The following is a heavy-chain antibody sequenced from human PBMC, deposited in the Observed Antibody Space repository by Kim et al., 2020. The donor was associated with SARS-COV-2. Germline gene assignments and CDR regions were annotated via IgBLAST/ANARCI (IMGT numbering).Heavy chain of an antibody. D-gene: IGHD2-2*01. V-gene: IGHV3-74*01. CDR3: ARGALSYCSSTSCEYYYYGMDV. CDR1: GFTFSSYW. J-gene: IGHJ6*02. CDR2: INSDGSST. Sequence: GGSLRLSCSASGFTFSSYWMHWVRQAPGKGLVWVSRINSDGSSTSYADSVKGRFTISRDNAKNTLYLQMNSLRAEDTAVYYCARGALSYCSSTSCEYYYYGMDVWGQGTTVTVSS.